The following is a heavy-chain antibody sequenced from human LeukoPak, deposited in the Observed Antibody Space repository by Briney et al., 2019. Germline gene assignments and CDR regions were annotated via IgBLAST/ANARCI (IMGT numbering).Heavy chain of an antibody. CDR3: ASYDFWSDYPLWY. V-gene: IGHV5-51*01. Sequence: GESLKISCKGSGYSFTSYWIGWVRQMPGKGLEWMGIIYPGDSDTRHSPSFQGQVTISADKSISTAYLQWSSLKASDTAMYYCASYDFWSDYPLWYWGQGTLVTVSS. CDR2: IYPGDSDT. J-gene: IGHJ4*02. CDR1: GYSFTSYW. D-gene: IGHD3-3*01.